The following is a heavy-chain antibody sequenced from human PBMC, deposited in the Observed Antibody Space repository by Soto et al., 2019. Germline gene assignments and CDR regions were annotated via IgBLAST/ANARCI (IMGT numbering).Heavy chain of an antibody. CDR1: GFTFSSYE. D-gene: IGHD3-10*01. CDR3: ARERWGSGSRSLDY. Sequence: EVQLVESGGGLVQPGGSLRLSCVASGFTFSSYEMNWVRQAPGKGLEWVSYISSGGGTIYYADSVKGRFTISRDNAKNSLYLQTNSLRAEDTAVYYCARERWGSGSRSLDYWGQGTLVTVSS. J-gene: IGHJ4*02. CDR2: ISSGGGTI. V-gene: IGHV3-48*03.